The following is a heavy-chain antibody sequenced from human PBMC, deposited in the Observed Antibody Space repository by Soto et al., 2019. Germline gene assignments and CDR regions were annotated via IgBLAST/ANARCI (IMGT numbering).Heavy chain of an antibody. D-gene: IGHD3-10*01. J-gene: IGHJ4*02. CDR3: TRGPRPISTGTGAY. CDR2: IYNDGTYS. Sequence: GGSLRLSCAASGFIFKMYWMHWVRQSPGKGLVWISRIYNDGTYSDYADSVRGRFTISRDNVNDTLYLQMNNLRAEDSGLYYCTRGPRPISTGTGAYWVQGTQVTDAS. V-gene: IGHV3-74*01. CDR1: GFIFKMYW.